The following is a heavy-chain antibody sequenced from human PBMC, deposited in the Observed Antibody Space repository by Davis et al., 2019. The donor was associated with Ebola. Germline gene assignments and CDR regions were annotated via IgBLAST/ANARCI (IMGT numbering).Heavy chain of an antibody. CDR1: GGSIISSSSY. D-gene: IGHD3-16*02. CDR3: ARDIRPMITFGGVIVPHNWFDP. CDR2: IHYSGIT. J-gene: IGHJ5*02. Sequence: MPSETLSLTCTVSGGSIISSSSYWGWIRQPPRKGLEWIGSIHYSGITNYNPSLKSRVTISVDTSKNQFSLKLSSVTAADTAVYYCARDIRPMITFGGVIVPHNWFDPWGQGTLVTVSS. V-gene: IGHV4-39*07.